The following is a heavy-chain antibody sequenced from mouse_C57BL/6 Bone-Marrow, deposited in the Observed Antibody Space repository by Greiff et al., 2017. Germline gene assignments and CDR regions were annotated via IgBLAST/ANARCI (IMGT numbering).Heavy chain of an antibody. CDR2: ISSGGSYT. D-gene: IGHD2-10*02. CDR1: GFTFSSYG. J-gene: IGHJ3*01. Sequence: EVQGVESGGDLVKPGGSLKLSCAASGFTFSSYGMSWVRQTPDKRLEGVATISSGGSYTYYPDSVKGRFTISRDNAKNTLYLQMSSLKSEDTAMYYCARRGVWLGFAYWGQGTLVTVSA. CDR3: ARRGVWLGFAY. V-gene: IGHV5-6*01.